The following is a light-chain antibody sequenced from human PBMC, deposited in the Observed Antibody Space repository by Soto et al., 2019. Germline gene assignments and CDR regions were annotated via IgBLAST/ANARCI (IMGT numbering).Light chain of an antibody. CDR1: QGISRW. V-gene: IGKV1-12*01. CDR2: GAS. J-gene: IGKJ4*01. CDR3: QQADSFPLT. Sequence: DIQMTQSPSSVSASVGDRVTITCRASQGISRWLDWYQQKPGKAPKLLIYGASSVQSGVPSRFSGSGSGTEFTLTISSLQPEDFATYYCQQADSFPLTFGGGTKVEIK.